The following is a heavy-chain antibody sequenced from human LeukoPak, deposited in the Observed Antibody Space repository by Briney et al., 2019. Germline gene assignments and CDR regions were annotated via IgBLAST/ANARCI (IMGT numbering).Heavy chain of an antibody. V-gene: IGHV4-34*01. D-gene: IGHD1-14*01. J-gene: IGHJ3*02. CDR1: GGSFSGYY. CDR2: IYHSGST. Sequence: PSETLSLTCADYGGSFSGYYWSWVRQPPGKGLEWVGEIYHSGSTNYNPAPMSRVTTTVDTSKNQYSQKLSSVTTADTAVYYCARYRKAGAFDIWGQGTMVTVSS. CDR3: ARYRKAGAFDI.